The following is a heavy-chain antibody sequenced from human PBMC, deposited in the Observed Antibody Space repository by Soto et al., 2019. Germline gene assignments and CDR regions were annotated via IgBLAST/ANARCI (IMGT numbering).Heavy chain of an antibody. CDR3: ALNAAYDMDV. V-gene: IGHV4-4*02. Sequence: QVQLQESGPGLVKPSGTLSLTCAVSGASISSSYWWSWVRQPPGKGLEWIGEINHSTGANYNPSLSSGVIISVDTSNNQLFLRVTSVTVADTAVYLCALNAAYDMDVWGQGPTVTVSS. J-gene: IGHJ6*02. CDR1: GASISSSYW. CDR2: INHSTGA. D-gene: IGHD3-22*01.